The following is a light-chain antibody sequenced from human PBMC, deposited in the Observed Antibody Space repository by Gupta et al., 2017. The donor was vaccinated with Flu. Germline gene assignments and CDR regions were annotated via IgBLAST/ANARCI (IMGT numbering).Light chain of an antibody. V-gene: IGKV1-12*01. J-gene: IGKJ1*01. CDR2: TAS. CDR1: QGISNW. CDR3: RQANSLHRT. Sequence: GDGVTMTCRVSQGISNWLAWYQQKPGKPPQILIHTASILQSGVPSEFSGSASGTDFTLTISSLQTEDFATYYCRQANSLHRTFGQGTRVEMK.